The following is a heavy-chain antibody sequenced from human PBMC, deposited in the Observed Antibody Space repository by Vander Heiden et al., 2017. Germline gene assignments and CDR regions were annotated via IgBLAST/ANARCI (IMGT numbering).Heavy chain of an antibody. CDR2: IRNKAASHTT. D-gene: IGHD3-22*01. J-gene: IGHJ1*01. V-gene: IGHV3-72*01. CDR3: ATSPSSGYN. Sequence: VQLVESGGGLVQPGGSLRLSCVGSGFTFSDHYMDWVRQAPGKGLEWVGRIRNKAASHTTAYAASVEGRFAISRDDSKNSLYLQLNSLKTEDTAMYYCATSPSSGYNWGQGTQVTVSS. CDR1: GFTFSDHY.